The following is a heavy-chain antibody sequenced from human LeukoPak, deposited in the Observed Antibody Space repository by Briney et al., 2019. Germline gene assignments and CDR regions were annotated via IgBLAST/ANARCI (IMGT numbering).Heavy chain of an antibody. Sequence: GGSLRLSCAASGFTFSSYAMHWVRQAPGKGLEWVAVISYDGSNKYYADSVKGRFTISRDNSKNTLYLQMNSLRAEDTAVYYCARDRNYYGSSGYFVYWGQGTLVTVSS. CDR2: ISYDGSNK. CDR1: GFTFSSYA. D-gene: IGHD3-22*01. CDR3: ARDRNYYGSSGYFVY. V-gene: IGHV3-30-3*01. J-gene: IGHJ4*02.